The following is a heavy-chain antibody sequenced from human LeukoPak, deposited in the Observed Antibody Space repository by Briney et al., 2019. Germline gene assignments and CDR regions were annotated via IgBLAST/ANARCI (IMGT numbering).Heavy chain of an antibody. CDR1: GGTLSTHA. D-gene: IGHD2-2*02. J-gene: IGHJ5*02. CDR2: ITPIFGRA. Sequence: EASVKVSCKASGGTLSTHANSWVRQAPGQGLEWMGGITPIFGRANYAQKFQGRVTITTEESTSTAYMELSSLRSEDTAVYYCARVHCTSTVCYTGWFDPWGQGTLVTVSS. V-gene: IGHV1-69*05. CDR3: ARVHCTSTVCYTGWFDP.